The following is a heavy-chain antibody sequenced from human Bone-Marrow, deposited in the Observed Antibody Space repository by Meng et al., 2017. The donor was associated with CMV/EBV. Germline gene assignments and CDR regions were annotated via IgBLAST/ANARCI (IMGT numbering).Heavy chain of an antibody. D-gene: IGHD5-24*01. J-gene: IGHJ4*02. CDR3: VRGMGTD. CDR2: ISGSGGST. CDR1: GFAFSSYA. V-gene: IGHV3-23*01. Sequence: RVSCAASGFAFSSYAMSWVRQAPGKGLEWVSAISGSGGSTYYADSVKGRFTISRDNAKRTLYLQMNSLRVEDSAVYYCVRGMGTDWGQGTLVTVSS.